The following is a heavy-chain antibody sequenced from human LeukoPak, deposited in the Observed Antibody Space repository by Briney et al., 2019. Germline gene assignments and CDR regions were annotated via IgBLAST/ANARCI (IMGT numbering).Heavy chain of an antibody. CDR3: AKDPPLYYYDSSGGKDY. CDR1: GFTFSSYA. J-gene: IGHJ4*02. V-gene: IGHV3-23*01. D-gene: IGHD3-22*01. Sequence: GGSLRLSCAASGFTFSSYAMSWVRQAPGKGLEWVSAISGSGGSTYYADSVKGRFTISRDNSKNTLYLQMNSLRAEDTAVYYCAKDPPLYYYDSSGGKDYWGQGTLVTVSS. CDR2: ISGSGGST.